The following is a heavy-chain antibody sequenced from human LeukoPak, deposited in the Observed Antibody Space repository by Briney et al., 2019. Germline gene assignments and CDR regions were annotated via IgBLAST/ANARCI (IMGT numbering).Heavy chain of an antibody. J-gene: IGHJ4*02. CDR2: ISGSNGNT. CDR3: ARGSTARYYYDRSGYYRGAFDY. CDR1: GYTFTRYG. D-gene: IGHD3-22*01. Sequence: GASVKVSCKASGYTFTRYGMSWVRQAPGQGLEWMGWISGSNGNTNYAQKLQGRVTMTTDTSTSTAYMELRSLRSDDTAVYYCARGSTARYYYDRSGYYRGAFDYWGQGTLVTVSS. V-gene: IGHV1-18*01.